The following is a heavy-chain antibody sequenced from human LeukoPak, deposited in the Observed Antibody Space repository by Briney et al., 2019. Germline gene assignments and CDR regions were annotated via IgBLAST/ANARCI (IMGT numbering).Heavy chain of an antibody. CDR2: IYYSGST. CDR3: ARRHTYYYDSSGYPLDAFDI. J-gene: IGHJ3*02. V-gene: IGHV4-39*07. Sequence: PSETLSLTCTVSSGSISSSNHFWGWVRQPPGKGLEWIGSIYYSGSTFYNPSLKSRVTISVDTSENQFSLKLSSVTAADTAVYYCARRHTYYYDSSGYPLDAFDIWGQGTMVTVSS. D-gene: IGHD3-22*01. CDR1: SGSISSSNHF.